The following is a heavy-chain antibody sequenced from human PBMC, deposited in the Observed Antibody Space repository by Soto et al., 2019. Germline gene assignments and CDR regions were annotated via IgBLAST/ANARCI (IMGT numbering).Heavy chain of an antibody. CDR2: ISGSGGST. CDR3: AKVEQQTPPCFDY. Sequence: EVQLLESGGGLVQPGGSLRLSCAASGFTFSSYAMSWVRQAPGKGLEWVSAISGSGGSTYYADSVKGRFTISRDNSKDTRYLQMNSLRAEDTAVYYCAKVEQQTPPCFDYWGQGTLVTVSS. V-gene: IGHV3-23*01. D-gene: IGHD6-13*01. J-gene: IGHJ4*02. CDR1: GFTFSSYA.